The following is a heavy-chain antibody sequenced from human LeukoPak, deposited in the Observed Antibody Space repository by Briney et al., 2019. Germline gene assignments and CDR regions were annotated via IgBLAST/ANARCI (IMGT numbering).Heavy chain of an antibody. CDR2: INANHGGT. J-gene: IGHJ4*02. V-gene: IGHV1-2*02. Sequence: GASVKVSCKASGYSITSYYMHWVRQAPGQGLEWMGWINANHGGTNYAQQFQGRVTMTRDTSISTAYMELSRLRSDDAAVYYCARHRDFDSTGYYYPLFDYWGQGTLVTVSS. D-gene: IGHD3-22*01. CDR3: ARHRDFDSTGYYYPLFDY. CDR1: GYSITSYY.